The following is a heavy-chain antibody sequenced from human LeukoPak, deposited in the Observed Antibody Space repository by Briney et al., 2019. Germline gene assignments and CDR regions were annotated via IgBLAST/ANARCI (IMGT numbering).Heavy chain of an antibody. V-gene: IGHV4-59*01. CDR3: ARAGDGYNRFDY. D-gene: IGHD5-24*01. CDR2: IYYSGGT. CDR1: GGSISSDY. J-gene: IGHJ4*02. Sequence: PSETLSLTCAVSGGSISSDYWSWIRQPPGKGLGWIGYIYYSGGTNYNPSLKSRVTISIDTSKNQFSLNLRSVTAADTAVYYCARAGDGYNRFDYWGQGTLVTVSS.